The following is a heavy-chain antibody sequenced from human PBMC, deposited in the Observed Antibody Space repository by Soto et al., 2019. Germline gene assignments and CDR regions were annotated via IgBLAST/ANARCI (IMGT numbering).Heavy chain of an antibody. J-gene: IGHJ5*02. CDR2: IYYSGST. V-gene: IGHV4-39*01. Sequence: QLQLQESGPGLVKPSETLSLTCTVSGGSISSSSYYWGWIRQPPGKGLEWIGSIYYSGSTYYNPSLKSRVTISVDTSKNQFSLKLSSVTAADTAVYCCMRSSGTDNWFDPWGQGTLVTVSS. D-gene: IGHD3-10*01. CDR3: MRSSGTDNWFDP. CDR1: GGSISSSSYY.